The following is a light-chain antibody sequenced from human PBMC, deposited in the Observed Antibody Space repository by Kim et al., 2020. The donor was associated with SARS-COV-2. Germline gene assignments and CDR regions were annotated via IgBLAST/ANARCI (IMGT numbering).Light chain of an antibody. CDR3: QHPGT. CDR2: GAA. Sequence: ATLSVSPGERATHSCRASQSVSSHLAWYQQKPGQPPRLLIYGAATRATGIPARFSGSGSGTEFTLTISSLQSEDFAVYYCQHPGTFGQGTKVDIK. V-gene: IGKV3-15*01. J-gene: IGKJ1*01. CDR1: QSVSSH.